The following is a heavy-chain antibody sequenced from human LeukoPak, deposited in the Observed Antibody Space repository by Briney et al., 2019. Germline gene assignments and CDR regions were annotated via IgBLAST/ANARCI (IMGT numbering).Heavy chain of an antibody. CDR3: ARAAAAGLYMDV. CDR1: GFTFSDYY. V-gene: IGHV3-11*01. J-gene: IGHJ6*03. CDR2: ISSSGSTI. D-gene: IGHD6-13*01. Sequence: GGSLRLSRAASGFTFSDYYMSWIRQAPGKGLEWVSYISSSGSTIYYADSVKGRFTISRDNAKNSLYLQMNSLRAEDTAVYYCARAAAAGLYMDVWGKGTTVTVSS.